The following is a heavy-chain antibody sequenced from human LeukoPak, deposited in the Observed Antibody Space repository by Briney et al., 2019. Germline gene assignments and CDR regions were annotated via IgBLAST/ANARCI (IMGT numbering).Heavy chain of an antibody. CDR1: GVTFSSYA. V-gene: IGHV3-23*01. J-gene: IGHJ3*02. CDR3: AKPTYYYDSSGYWAFDI. Sequence: GGSLRLSCAASGVTFSSYAMSWVRQAPGKGLEWVSAISGSGGSTYYADSVKGRFTISRVNSKNTLYLQLNSLRAEDTAVYYCAKPTYYYDSSGYWAFDIWGQGTMVTGSS. CDR2: ISGSGGST. D-gene: IGHD3-22*01.